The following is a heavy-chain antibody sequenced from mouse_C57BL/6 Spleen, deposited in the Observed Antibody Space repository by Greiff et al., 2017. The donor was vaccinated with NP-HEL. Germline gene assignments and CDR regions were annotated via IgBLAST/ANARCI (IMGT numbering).Heavy chain of an antibody. CDR3: ATSTGTVPLDY. J-gene: IGHJ2*01. V-gene: IGHV2-2*01. Sequence: VQLVESGPGLVQPSQSLSITCTVSGFSLTSYGVHWVRQSPGKGLEWLGVIWSGGSTDYYAAFISRLSISKDNSKSQVFFKMNSLQADDTAIYYCATSTGTVPLDYWGQGTTLTVSS. D-gene: IGHD4-1*02. CDR2: IWSGGST. CDR1: GFSLTSYG.